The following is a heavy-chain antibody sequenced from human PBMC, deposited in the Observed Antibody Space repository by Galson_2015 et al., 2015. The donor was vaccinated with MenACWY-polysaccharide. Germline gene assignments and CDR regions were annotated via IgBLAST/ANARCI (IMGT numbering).Heavy chain of an antibody. Sequence: SLRLSCAVSGFTFSTYAMSWVRQTPVKGLEWLSAIGDSGDNTYYADSVKGRFTISRDNSKNTLYLQMNSLRAEDSATYYCVKDGWGAHRGVGMPPVRVGFDSWGQGTPVAVSS. CDR1: GFTFSTYA. CDR3: VKDGWGAHRGVGMPPVRVGFDS. D-gene: IGHD1-26*01. V-gene: IGHV3-23*01. CDR2: IGDSGDNT. J-gene: IGHJ4*02.